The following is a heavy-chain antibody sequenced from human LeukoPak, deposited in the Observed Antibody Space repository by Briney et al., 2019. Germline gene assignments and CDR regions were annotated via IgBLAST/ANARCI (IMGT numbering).Heavy chain of an antibody. CDR2: ISAYNGNT. J-gene: IGHJ3*02. D-gene: IGHD3-22*01. Sequence: ASVKVSCKASGYTFTSYGISWVRQATGQGLEWMGWISAYNGNTNYAQKLQGRVTMTTDTSTSTAYMELRSLRSDDTAVYYCARGPSYYYDSSGYFLPVAFDIWGQGTMVTVSS. CDR3: ARGPSYYYDSSGYFLPVAFDI. V-gene: IGHV1-18*01. CDR1: GYTFTSYG.